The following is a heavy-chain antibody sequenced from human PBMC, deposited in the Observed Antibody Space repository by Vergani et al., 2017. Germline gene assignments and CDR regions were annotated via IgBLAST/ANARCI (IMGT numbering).Heavy chain of an antibody. CDR2: ISYDGSNK. D-gene: IGHD5-12*01. CDR1: GFTFSSYA. CDR3: ARVAIVATEGYYYYYMDV. Sequence: QVQLVESGGGVVQPGRSLRLSCAASGFTFSSYAMHWVRQAPGKGLEWVAVISYDGSNKYYADSVKGRFTITRDNSKNTLYLQMNSRRAEDTAVYYCARVAIVATEGYYYYYMDVWGKGTTVTVSS. V-gene: IGHV3-30-3*01. J-gene: IGHJ6*03.